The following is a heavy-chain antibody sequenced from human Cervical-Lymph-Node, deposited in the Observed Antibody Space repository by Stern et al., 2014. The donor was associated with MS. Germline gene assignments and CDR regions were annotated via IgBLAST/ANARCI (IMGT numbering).Heavy chain of an antibody. V-gene: IGHV3-30-3*01. Sequence: VQLVESGGGVVQPGRSLSLSCVASGFTFSTYAMHWVRQAPGKGLEWVACVSYDGTQRNSTDSVKARFTISRDNSKNTLYLRMNSLRDEDTAVYFCARGGRGVGLEYWGQGALVTVSS. CDR3: ARGGRGVGLEY. CDR1: GFTFSTYA. CDR2: VSYDGTQR. J-gene: IGHJ4*02. D-gene: IGHD3-10*01.